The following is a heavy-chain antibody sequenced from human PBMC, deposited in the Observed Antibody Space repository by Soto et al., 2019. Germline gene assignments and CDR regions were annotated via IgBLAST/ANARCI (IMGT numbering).Heavy chain of an antibody. J-gene: IGHJ4*02. CDR1: GGSISSYS. Sequence: SETLSLTCTVSGGSISSYSWSWIRQPPGKGLEWIGYIYYSGSTNYNPSLKSRVTISVDTSKNQFSLKLSSVTAADTAVYYCARGGRGTIDYWGQGTLVTVSS. D-gene: IGHD1-7*01. CDR2: IYYSGST. V-gene: IGHV4-59*01. CDR3: ARGGRGTIDY.